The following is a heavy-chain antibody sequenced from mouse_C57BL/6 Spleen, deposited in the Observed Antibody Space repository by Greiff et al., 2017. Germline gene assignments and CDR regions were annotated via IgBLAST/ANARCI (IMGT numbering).Heavy chain of an antibody. CDR1: GYTFTNYW. Sequence: LEESGAELVRPGTSVKMSCKASGYTFTNYWIGWAKQRPGHGLEWIGDIYPGGGYTNYNEKFKGKATLTADKSSSTAYMQFSSLTSEDSAIYYCARSDGSSPYYYAMDYWGQGTSVTVSS. D-gene: IGHD1-1*01. J-gene: IGHJ4*01. CDR2: IYPGGGYT. V-gene: IGHV1-63*01. CDR3: ARSDGSSPYYYAMDY.